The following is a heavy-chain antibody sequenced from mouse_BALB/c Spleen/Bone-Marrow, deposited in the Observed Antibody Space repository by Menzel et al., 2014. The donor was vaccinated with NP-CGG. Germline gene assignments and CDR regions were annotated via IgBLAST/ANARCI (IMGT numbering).Heavy chain of an antibody. CDR1: GYNFISYW. Sequence: LVESGAELAKPGASVKMSCKASGYNFISYWMHWVKQRPGQGLEWIGYINPSTGYTEYNQKFKDKATLTADKSSSKAYMQLSSLTSEDSAVYYCARNYDYDGGYYAMDYWGQGTPVTVSS. CDR3: ARNYDYDGGYYAMDY. CDR2: INPSTGYT. V-gene: IGHV1-7*01. D-gene: IGHD2-4*01. J-gene: IGHJ4*01.